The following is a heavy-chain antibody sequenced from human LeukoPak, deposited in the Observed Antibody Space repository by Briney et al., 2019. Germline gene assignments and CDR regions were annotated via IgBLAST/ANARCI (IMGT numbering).Heavy chain of an antibody. CDR3: ARDKTGSGSYPEYFQH. D-gene: IGHD3-10*01. CDR2: INWNSGSI. CDR1: GFTFDDYA. V-gene: IGHV3-9*01. Sequence: PGRSLRLSCAASGFTFDDYAMHWVRQAPGKGLEWVSGINWNSGSIDYADSVKGRFTMSRDNAKNSLYLQMNSLRAEDTAVYYCARDKTGSGSYPEYFQHWGQGTLVTVSS. J-gene: IGHJ1*01.